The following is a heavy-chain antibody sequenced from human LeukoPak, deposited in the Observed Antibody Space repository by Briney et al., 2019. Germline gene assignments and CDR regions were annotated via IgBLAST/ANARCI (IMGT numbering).Heavy chain of an antibody. CDR3: ARHATVIYYFDY. CDR1: GGSFSGYY. V-gene: IGHV4-34*01. J-gene: IGHJ4*02. CDR2: INHNGST. D-gene: IGHD4-17*01. Sequence: SETLSLTCAVYGGSFSGYYWSWIRQPPGKGLEWIGEINHNGSTNYNPSLKSRVIISVDTSKNQFSLKLSSVTAADTAVYYCARHATVIYYFDYWGQGTLVTVSS.